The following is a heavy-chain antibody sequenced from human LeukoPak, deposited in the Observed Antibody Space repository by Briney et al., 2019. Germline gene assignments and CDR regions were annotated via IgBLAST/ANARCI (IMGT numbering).Heavy chain of an antibody. CDR2: ISSSGSTV. CDR1: GFTFNSYV. Sequence: GGSLTVSCADSGFTFNSYVLNWVRQAPGKGLEWVSYISSSGSTVYYADSVKGRFTISRDNAKNSLYLQMNSLRAEDTAVYYCASGIQWMLHHWRAFAIWGRRPMVTVSS. D-gene: IGHD2-8*01. V-gene: IGHV3-48*03. J-gene: IGHJ3*02. CDR3: ASGIQWMLHHWRAFAI.